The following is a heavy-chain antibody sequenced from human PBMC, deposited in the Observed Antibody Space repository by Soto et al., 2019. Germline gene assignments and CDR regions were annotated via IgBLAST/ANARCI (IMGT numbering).Heavy chain of an antibody. Sequence: GSLRLSCVVSGFSFSSVWMTWVRQAPGKGLECVANIKYDGSEEYYVDSVKGRFTISRDNAKNSLYLQMNSLRDEDSAVYYCVTDLNWQGHWGQGTLVTVS. CDR1: GFSFSSVW. V-gene: IGHV3-7*01. CDR2: IKYDGSEE. CDR3: VTDLNWQGH. J-gene: IGHJ4*02.